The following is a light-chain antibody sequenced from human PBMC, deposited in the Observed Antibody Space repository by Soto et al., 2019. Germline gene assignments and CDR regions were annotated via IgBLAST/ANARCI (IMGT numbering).Light chain of an antibody. J-gene: IGKJ5*01. CDR1: QRLLNNDGKTY. Sequence: DILLTQTPHSLSVIPLQPARISFPSAQRLLNNDGKTYLFWYLQKAGQPPQLLIYEVSKRYSGVPDRFSGSGSGTDFTLQISRVAAEDVGTYYCLQSLQLPVTFGQGTRLEIK. CDR3: LQSLQLPVT. V-gene: IGKV2D-29*01. CDR2: EVS.